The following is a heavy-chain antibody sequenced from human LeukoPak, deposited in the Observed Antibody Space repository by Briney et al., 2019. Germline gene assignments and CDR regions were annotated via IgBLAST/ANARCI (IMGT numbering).Heavy chain of an antibody. V-gene: IGHV4-59*08. D-gene: IGHD1-26*01. J-gene: IGHJ4*02. CDR1: GGSISSYY. Sequence: SETLSLTCTVSGGSISSYYWSWIRQPPGKGLEWIGYIYYSGSTNYNPSLKSRVTISVDTSKNQFSLKLSSVTAADTAVYYCARALTQGSYYDYWGQGTLVTVSS. CDR3: ARALTQGSYYDY. CDR2: IYYSGST.